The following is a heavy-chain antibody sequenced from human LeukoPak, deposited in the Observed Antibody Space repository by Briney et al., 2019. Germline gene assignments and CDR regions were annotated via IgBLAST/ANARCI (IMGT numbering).Heavy chain of an antibody. CDR1: GFTFSNYA. Sequence: GGSLRLSCAASGFTFSNYAIHWVRQAPGKGLEWVAAISYDGSKTYYADSVKGRFSISRDNSEDTLYLQMDSLRAEDTAVYYCASNRGSDYWGQGTLVTVSS. D-gene: IGHD1-14*01. CDR2: ISYDGSKT. CDR3: ASNRGSDY. J-gene: IGHJ4*02. V-gene: IGHV3-30*01.